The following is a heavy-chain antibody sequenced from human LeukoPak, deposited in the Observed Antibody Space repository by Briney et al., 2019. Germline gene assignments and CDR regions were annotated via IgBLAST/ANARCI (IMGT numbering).Heavy chain of an antibody. J-gene: IGHJ4*02. CDR2: IIPIFGTA. Sequence: ASAKVSCKASGGTFSSYAISWVRQAPGQGLEWMGGIIPIFGTANYAQKFQGRVTITADKSTSTAYMELSSLRSEDTAVYYCARESPTIVGATKEIWGQGTLVTVSS. V-gene: IGHV1-69*06. CDR3: ARESPTIVGATKEI. D-gene: IGHD1-26*01. CDR1: GGTFSSYA.